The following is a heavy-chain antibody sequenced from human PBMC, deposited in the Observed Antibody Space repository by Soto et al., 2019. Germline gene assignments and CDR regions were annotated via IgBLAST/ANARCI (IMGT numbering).Heavy chain of an antibody. Sequence: GGSLRLSCAASGFTFSSYAMHWVRQAPGKGLEWVAVISYDGSNKYYADSVKGRFTISRDNAKKSLYLQMNSVRAEDTAVYYCARDDYGGNSYYYNGMDVWGQGTTVTVSS. J-gene: IGHJ6*02. CDR1: GFTFSSYA. V-gene: IGHV3-30-3*01. CDR3: ARDDYGGNSYYYNGMDV. D-gene: IGHD4-17*01. CDR2: ISYDGSNK.